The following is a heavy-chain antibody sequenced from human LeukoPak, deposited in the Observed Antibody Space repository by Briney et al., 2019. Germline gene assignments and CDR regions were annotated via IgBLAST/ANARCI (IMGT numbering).Heavy chain of an antibody. CDR1: GFIFSSFG. J-gene: IGHJ6*03. CDR3: AKQMVERPHYSYMDV. Sequence: GGSLRLSCAASGFIFSSFGMHWVRQAQGKGLEWVAFIQDDESNKFYADSVKGRFTIFRDNSKNTLFLQMNSLRPEDTALYYCAKQMVERPHYSYMDVWGKGTTVTVSS. D-gene: IGHD2-15*01. CDR2: IQDDESNK. V-gene: IGHV3-30*02.